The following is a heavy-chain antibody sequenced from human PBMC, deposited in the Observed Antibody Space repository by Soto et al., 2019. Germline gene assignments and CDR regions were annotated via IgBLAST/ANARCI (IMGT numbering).Heavy chain of an antibody. CDR1: GYTFTSYG. Sequence: VASVKVSCKASGYTFTSYGISWVRQAPGQGLEWMGWISAYNGNTNYAQKLQGRVTMTTDTSTSTAYMELRSLRSDDTAVYYCARDRPTMVRGVPRWFDPWGQGTLVTVSS. J-gene: IGHJ5*02. CDR2: ISAYNGNT. V-gene: IGHV1-18*04. D-gene: IGHD3-10*01. CDR3: ARDRPTMVRGVPRWFDP.